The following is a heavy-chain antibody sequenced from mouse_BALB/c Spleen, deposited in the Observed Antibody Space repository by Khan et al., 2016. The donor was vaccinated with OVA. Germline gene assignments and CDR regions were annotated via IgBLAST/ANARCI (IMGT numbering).Heavy chain of an antibody. J-gene: IGHJ4*01. CDR2: IDPANGNT. Sequence: VQLKQSGAELVKPGASVKLSCTASGFNIKDTYMHWVKQRPEQGLEWIGRIDPANGNTKYDPKFQGKATITADTSSNTAYLQLSSLTSEDTAVYYCARRDYGSSYAMDYWGQGPSVTVSS. CDR3: ARRDYGSSYAMDY. D-gene: IGHD1-1*01. V-gene: IGHV14-3*02. CDR1: GFNIKDTY.